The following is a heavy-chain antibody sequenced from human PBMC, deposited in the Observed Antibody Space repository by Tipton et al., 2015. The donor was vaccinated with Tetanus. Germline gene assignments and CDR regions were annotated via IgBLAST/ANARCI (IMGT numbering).Heavy chain of an antibody. Sequence: TLSLTCTISSGSVRGGDYQWNWIRQTPGKGLEWLAYISYSGRTNSNYSLKSRITVSQDTSKNQFSLKLTSVTAADTAVYYCARANYEFPKKGPFDSWGRGTLVIVSS. CDR3: ARANYEFPKKGPFDS. D-gene: IGHD3-3*01. CDR2: ISYSGRT. CDR1: SGSVRGGDYQ. V-gene: IGHV4-61*08. J-gene: IGHJ4*02.